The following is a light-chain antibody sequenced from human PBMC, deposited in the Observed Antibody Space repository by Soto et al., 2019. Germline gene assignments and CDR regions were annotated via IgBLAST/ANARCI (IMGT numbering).Light chain of an antibody. V-gene: IGKV1-9*01. J-gene: IGKJ4*01. CDR1: QGISSY. CDR3: QQLNSYPLT. Sequence: IQLTQSPSSLSASVGDRVTITCRASQGISSYLAWYQQKPGKAPKLLIYAASTLQSGVPSRFSGSGSGTDFTLTISSLHPEDIATYYCQQLNSYPLTFGGGTKVEIK. CDR2: AAS.